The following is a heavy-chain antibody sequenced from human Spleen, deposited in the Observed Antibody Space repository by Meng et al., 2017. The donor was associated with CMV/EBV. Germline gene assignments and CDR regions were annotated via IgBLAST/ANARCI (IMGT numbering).Heavy chain of an antibody. CDR1: AFNFSHYA. CDR2: VSFDGSNK. V-gene: IGHV3-30*09. J-gene: IGHJ6*02. D-gene: IGHD5-24*01. Sequence: GGSLRLSCAASAFNFSHYAIHWVRQAPGKGLEWVAIVSFDGSNKRYAETARGRFAVSRDNSKNTVFLKMNSLRAGDTAVYYCARDRDLPRGYYGMDVWAKGPRSPSP. CDR3: ARDRDLPRGYYGMDV.